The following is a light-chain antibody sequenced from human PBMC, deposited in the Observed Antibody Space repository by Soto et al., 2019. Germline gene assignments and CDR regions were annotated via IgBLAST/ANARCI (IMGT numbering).Light chain of an antibody. CDR3: QQYGSSPPT. J-gene: IGKJ1*01. CDR1: QSVSSSY. V-gene: IGKV3-20*01. CDR2: GAS. Sequence: PGDSATLSCLASQSVSSSYLAWYQQKPGQAPRLLIYGASSRATGIPDRFSGSGSGTDFTLTISRLEPEDFALYYCQQYGSSPPTFGQGTKVDIK.